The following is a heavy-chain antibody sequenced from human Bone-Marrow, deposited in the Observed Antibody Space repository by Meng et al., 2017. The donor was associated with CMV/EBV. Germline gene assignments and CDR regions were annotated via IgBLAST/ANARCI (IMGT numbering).Heavy chain of an antibody. CDR3: ARCPVDGATGYYYYYGMDV. CDR2: MNPNSGNT. J-gene: IGHJ6*02. V-gene: IGHV1-8*02. D-gene: IGHD4-23*01. Sequence: ASVKVSCKASGGTFSSYAISWVRQAPGQGLEWMGWMNPNSGNTGYAQKFQGRVTMTRNTSISTAYMELSSLRSEDTAVYYCARCPVDGATGYYYYYGMDVWGQGTTVTVSS. CDR1: GGTFSSYA.